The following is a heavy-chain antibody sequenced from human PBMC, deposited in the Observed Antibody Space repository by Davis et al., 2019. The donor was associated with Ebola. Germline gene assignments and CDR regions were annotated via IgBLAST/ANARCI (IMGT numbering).Heavy chain of an antibody. CDR1: GFTFSSYS. D-gene: IGHD2-21*01. J-gene: IGHJ6*02. CDR3: ARDFIVVVIATNRYYYYGMDV. V-gene: IGHV3-33*08. Sequence: GGSLRLSCAASGFTFSSYSMNWVRQAPGKGLEWVAVIWHDGSNKYYGDSVKGRFTISRDNSKNTLYLQMNSLRAEDTAVYYCARDFIVVVIATNRYYYYGMDVWGQGTTVTVSS. CDR2: IWHDGSNK.